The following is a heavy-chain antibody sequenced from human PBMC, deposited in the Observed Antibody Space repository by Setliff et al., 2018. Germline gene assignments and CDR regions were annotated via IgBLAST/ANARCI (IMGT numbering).Heavy chain of an antibody. CDR2: IYYSGST. D-gene: IGHD3-3*01. CDR3: SRRNNFWSGYYFDY. J-gene: IGHJ4*02. V-gene: IGHV4-59*08. Sequence: LSLTCTVSGGSISSYYWSWIRQPPGKGLEWIGYIYYSGSTNYNPSLKSRVTISIDTSKNQFSLKLSSLTAADTAVYYCSRRNNFWSGYYFDYWGQGTLVTVSS. CDR1: GGSISSYY.